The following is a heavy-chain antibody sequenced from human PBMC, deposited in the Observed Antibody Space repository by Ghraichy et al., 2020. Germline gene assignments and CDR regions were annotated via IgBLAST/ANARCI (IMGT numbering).Heavy chain of an antibody. Sequence: GGSLRLSCAASGFTFSSYGMHWVRQAPGKGLEWVAVIWYDGSNKYYADSVKGRFTISRDNSKNTLYLQMNSLRAEDTAVYYCARDRGGSYYTPLDYWGQGTLVTVSS. V-gene: IGHV3-33*01. CDR2: IWYDGSNK. CDR3: ARDRGGSYYTPLDY. J-gene: IGHJ4*02. CDR1: GFTFSSYG. D-gene: IGHD1-26*01.